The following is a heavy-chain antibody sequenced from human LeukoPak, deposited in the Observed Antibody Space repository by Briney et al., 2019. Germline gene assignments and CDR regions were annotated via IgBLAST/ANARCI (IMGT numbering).Heavy chain of an antibody. CDR3: AREEGAAAGLDY. D-gene: IGHD6-13*01. J-gene: IGHJ4*02. V-gene: IGHV4-59*01. CDR2: IYYTGST. Sequence: SETLSLTCTVSGGSISSNYWTWIRQPPGKGLEWIGYIYYTGSTNYNPSLKSRVTISVDTSKKQFSLKLSSVTAADTAVYYCAREEGAAAGLDYWGQGTLVTVSS. CDR1: GGSISSNY.